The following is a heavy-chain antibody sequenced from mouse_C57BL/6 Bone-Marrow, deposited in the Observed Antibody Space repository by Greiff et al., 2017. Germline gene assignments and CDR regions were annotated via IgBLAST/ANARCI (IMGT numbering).Heavy chain of an antibody. V-gene: IGHV1-81*01. CDR3: ARWGSNYVDWYFDV. CDR1: GYTFTSYG. Sequence: VKVVESGAELARPGASVKLSCKASGYTFTSYGISWVKQRTGQGLEWIGEIYPRSGNTYYNEKFKGKATLTADKSSSTAYMELRSLTSEDSAVYFCARWGSNYVDWYFDVWGTGTTVTVSS. J-gene: IGHJ1*03. D-gene: IGHD2-5*01. CDR2: IYPRSGNT.